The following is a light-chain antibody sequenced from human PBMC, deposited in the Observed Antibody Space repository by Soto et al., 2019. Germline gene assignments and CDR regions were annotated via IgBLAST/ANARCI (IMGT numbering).Light chain of an antibody. V-gene: IGLV2-14*03. CDR3: SSYTSSTTIV. Sequence: QSALTQPASVSGSPRHSITISCTGTSSDVGADNYVSWYQQHPGKAPKLMISDVTNRPSGVSDHFSGSKSGNTDSLTISGLQAEDEAEYYCSSYTSSTTIVFGTGTKVTVL. J-gene: IGLJ1*01. CDR2: DVT. CDR1: SSDVGADNY.